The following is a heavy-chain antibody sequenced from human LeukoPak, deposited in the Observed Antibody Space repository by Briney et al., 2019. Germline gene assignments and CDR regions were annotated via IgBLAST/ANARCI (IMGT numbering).Heavy chain of an antibody. Sequence: GGSLRLSCAASGFTFSTYAMTWVRLAPGKGLEWVSYISSSSSTIYYADSVKGRFTISRDNAKNSMYLQSNSLRIEDTAVYYCARSLVVGGTYPYHWGQGTLVTVSS. CDR1: GFTFSTYA. J-gene: IGHJ5*02. CDR2: ISSSSSTI. CDR3: ARSLVVGGTYPYH. V-gene: IGHV3-48*01. D-gene: IGHD1-26*01.